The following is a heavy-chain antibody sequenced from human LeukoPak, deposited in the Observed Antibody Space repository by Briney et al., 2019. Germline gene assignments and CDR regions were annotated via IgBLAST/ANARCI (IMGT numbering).Heavy chain of an antibody. D-gene: IGHD4-11*01. V-gene: IGHV3-23*01. CDR2: ISGSGGTT. CDR1: GFTVSSNY. CDR3: AKSVETTVTPDS. J-gene: IGHJ4*02. Sequence: GGSLRLSCAASGFTVSSNYMSWVRQAPGKGLEWVSAISGSGGTTYYADSVKGRFTISRDRSKNTLFLQMNSLRAEDTAMYYCAKSVETTVTPDSWGQGTLVTVSS.